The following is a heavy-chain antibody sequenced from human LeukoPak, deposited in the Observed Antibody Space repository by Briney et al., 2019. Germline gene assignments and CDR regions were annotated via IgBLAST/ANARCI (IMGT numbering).Heavy chain of an antibody. CDR1: GYTFTSYC. J-gene: IGHJ6*02. CDR3: VRGDYNYYGMDV. V-gene: IGHV1-46*01. CDR2: INPSGGST. Sequence: ASVKVSCKASGYTFTSYCMHWVRQAPGQGLEWMGIINPSGGSTSYAQKFQGRVTMTRDTSTSTVYMELSSLRSEDTAVYYCVRGDYNYYGMDVWGQGTTVTVSS.